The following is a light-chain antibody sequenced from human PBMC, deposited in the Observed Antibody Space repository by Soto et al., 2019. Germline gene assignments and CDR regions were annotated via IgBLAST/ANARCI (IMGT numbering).Light chain of an antibody. Sequence: AIRMTQSPSSFSASTGDRVTITCRASQDISSYLAWYQQKPGKAPKLLIYAASTLHSGVPSRLSGSGSGTDFTLTISRLQSEDFATYYCLQYYTYPQTFGHGTKVEIK. CDR1: QDISSY. CDR3: LQYYTYPQT. J-gene: IGKJ1*01. V-gene: IGKV1-8*01. CDR2: AAS.